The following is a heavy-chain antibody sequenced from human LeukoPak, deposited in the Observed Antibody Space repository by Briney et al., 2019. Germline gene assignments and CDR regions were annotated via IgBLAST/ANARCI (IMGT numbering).Heavy chain of an antibody. CDR2: ISSGSTYT. J-gene: IGHJ5*02. CDR1: GFTFTVYY. D-gene: IGHD6-13*01. CDR3: ARVKAAADNWFDP. V-gene: IGHV3-11*05. Sequence: PGGSLRLSCAPSGFTFTVYYVSWTPQAPGKGVEWVSYISSGSTYTTYADSVKGLFTISRDNAKNSLYLQMNSLRAEDTAVYYCARVKAAADNWFDPWGEGTLVTVSS.